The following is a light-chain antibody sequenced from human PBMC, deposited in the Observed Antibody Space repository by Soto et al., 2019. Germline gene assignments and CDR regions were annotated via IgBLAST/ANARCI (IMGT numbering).Light chain of an antibody. CDR1: QSLLHSNGYNY. V-gene: IGKV2-28*01. J-gene: IGKJ4*01. CDR3: MQALQPQLT. CDR2: LGS. Sequence: DIVMTQSPLSLPVTPGEPASISCRSSQSLLHSNGYNYLDWYLQKPGQSPQLLIYLGSNRASGVPDRLSGSGSGTDFTLKISRVEAEDVRVYYCMQALQPQLTFDGGTKVEIK.